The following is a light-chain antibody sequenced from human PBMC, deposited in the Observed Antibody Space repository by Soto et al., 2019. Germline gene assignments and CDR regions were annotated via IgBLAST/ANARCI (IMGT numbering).Light chain of an antibody. CDR1: QSVSSN. CDR2: GAS. J-gene: IGKJ2*01. CDR3: HQYNNWPYT. V-gene: IGKV3-15*01. Sequence: EIVMTQSPATLSLSPGERATLSCRASQSVSSNLASYQQKPGQPPRLLIYGASTRATGIPARFTGSRSGTAFTLPISSLLSADVSVYYCHQYNNWPYTFGQGTALEIK.